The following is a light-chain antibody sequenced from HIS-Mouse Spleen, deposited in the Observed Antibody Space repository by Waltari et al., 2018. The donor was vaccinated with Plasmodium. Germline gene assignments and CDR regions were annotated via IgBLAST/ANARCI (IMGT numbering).Light chain of an antibody. V-gene: IGLV3-1*01. CDR3: QAWDSSTVV. Sequence: SYELTQPPSVSVSPGQTASITCSGDKLGYKYACWYQQKPGQSPVLVIYHDSKRPSGIPERFSGSNSVNPATLTISGTQAMDEADYYCQAWDSSTVVFGGGTKLTVL. CDR1: KLGYKY. J-gene: IGLJ2*01. CDR2: HDS.